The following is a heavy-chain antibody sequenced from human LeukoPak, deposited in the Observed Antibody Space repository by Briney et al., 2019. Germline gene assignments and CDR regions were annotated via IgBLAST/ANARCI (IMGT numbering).Heavy chain of an antibody. CDR2: IDYRGDT. CDR3: ARSEGVYYGSSGEYYPHWFDT. J-gene: IGHJ5*02. Sequence: PSETLSLTCSVSGGSMTSYYWSWIRQPPGKGLEWIGYIDYRGDTNTNYSPSLKSRVTISGDTSKNQFSLKLNSVTAADTAVYLCARSEGVYYGSSGEYYPHWFDTWGQGTLVTVSS. CDR1: GGSMTSYY. D-gene: IGHD3-10*01. V-gene: IGHV4-59*01.